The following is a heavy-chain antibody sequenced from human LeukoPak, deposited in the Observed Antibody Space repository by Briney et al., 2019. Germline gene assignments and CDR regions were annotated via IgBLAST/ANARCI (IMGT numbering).Heavy chain of an antibody. CDR2: IRSKANSYAT. CDR1: GFTFSGSA. CDR3: TRHTGDGYNPGWAFDI. D-gene: IGHD5-24*01. Sequence: GGSLRLSCAASGFTFSGSAMHWVRQASGKGLEWVGHIRSKANSYATAYAASVKGRFTISRDDSKNTAYLQMNSLKTEDTAVYYCTRHTGDGYNPGWAFDIWGQGTMVTVSS. V-gene: IGHV3-73*01. J-gene: IGHJ3*02.